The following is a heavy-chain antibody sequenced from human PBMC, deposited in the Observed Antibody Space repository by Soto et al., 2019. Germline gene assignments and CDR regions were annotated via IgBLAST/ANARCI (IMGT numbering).Heavy chain of an antibody. Sequence: PGWSLRLSCAASGFTFSSYSMNLVRQAPGKGLEWVSSISSSSSYIYYADSVKGRFTISRDNAKNSLYLQMSSLRAEDTAVYYCARVMSSLGFECWGEGTLVTVS. J-gene: IGHJ4*02. CDR3: ARVMSSLGFEC. D-gene: IGHD3-16*01. CDR2: ISSSSSYI. V-gene: IGHV3-21*01. CDR1: GFTFSSYS.